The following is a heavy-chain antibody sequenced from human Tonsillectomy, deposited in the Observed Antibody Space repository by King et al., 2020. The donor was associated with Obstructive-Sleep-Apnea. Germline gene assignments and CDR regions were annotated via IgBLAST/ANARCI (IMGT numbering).Heavy chain of an antibody. CDR1: GFTVSSNY. CDR2: IYSGGRT. CDR3: ASSQRWSPTQDY. Sequence: VQLVESGGGLVQPGGSLRLSCAASGFTVSSNYMSWVRQAPGKGLEWGSVIYSGGRTHYADSVKGRFTISRDNSKNTLYLQMNSLRAEDTAVYYCASSQRWSPTQDYWGQGTLVTVSS. J-gene: IGHJ4*02. V-gene: IGHV3-66*01. D-gene: IGHD5-24*01.